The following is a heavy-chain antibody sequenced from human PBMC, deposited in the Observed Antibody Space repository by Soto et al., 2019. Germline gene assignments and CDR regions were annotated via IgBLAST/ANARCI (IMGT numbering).Heavy chain of an antibody. V-gene: IGHV1-18*04. CDR2: ISANNGNT. J-gene: IGHJ4*02. CDR1: GYDFTTYG. D-gene: IGHD1-1*01. Sequence: QVHLVQSGADGKKPGASLKVSCKGSGYDFTTYGITWVRQAPGQGLEWMARISANNGNTDYAQKPQGRVTVTRDTSKSTVYMELRSLIYDDKVMYYCARGRYGDYWGQGALVTVSS. CDR3: ARGRYGDY.